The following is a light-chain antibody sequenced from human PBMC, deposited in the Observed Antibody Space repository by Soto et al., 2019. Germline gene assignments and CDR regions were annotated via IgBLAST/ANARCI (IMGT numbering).Light chain of an antibody. CDR1: QIIGSAY. V-gene: IGKV3-20*01. CDR2: GAS. CDR3: QHDGRSPS. Sequence: ETTLTQSPDTLSLSPGEGATLSCRASQIIGSAYLAWYQQKPGQAPRLLIFGASTRATGTPNRFSGSGSGTDFTLTISALESEDVGVYYCQHDGRSPSFGRGTKVEIK. J-gene: IGKJ1*01.